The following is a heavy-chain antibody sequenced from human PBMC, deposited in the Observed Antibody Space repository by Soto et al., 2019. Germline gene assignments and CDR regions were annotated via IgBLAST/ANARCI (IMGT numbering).Heavy chain of an antibody. Sequence: GESLTISCKGSGYSFTSYWIGWVRQMPGKGLEWMGIIYPGDSDTRYSPSFQGQVTISADKSISTAYLQWSSLKASDTAMYYCARWYYDFWSGYYTGRVDYWGQGTLVTVSS. CDR2: IYPGDSDT. D-gene: IGHD3-3*01. CDR3: ARWYYDFWSGYYTGRVDY. J-gene: IGHJ4*02. CDR1: GYSFTSYW. V-gene: IGHV5-51*01.